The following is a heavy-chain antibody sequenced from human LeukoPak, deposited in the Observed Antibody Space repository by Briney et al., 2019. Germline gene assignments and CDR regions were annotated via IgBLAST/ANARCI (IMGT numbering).Heavy chain of an antibody. D-gene: IGHD2-2*01. CDR2: ISWNSGSI. CDR1: GFTFDDYA. J-gene: IGHJ6*02. Sequence: PGRSLRLSCAASGFTFDDYAKHWVRHAPGKGLEWVSGISWNSGSIGYADSVKGRFTISRDNAKNSLYLQMNSLRAEDTALYYCAKEYCSSTSCYPYYYYYGMDVWGQGTTVTVSS. V-gene: IGHV3-9*01. CDR3: AKEYCSSTSCYPYYYYYGMDV.